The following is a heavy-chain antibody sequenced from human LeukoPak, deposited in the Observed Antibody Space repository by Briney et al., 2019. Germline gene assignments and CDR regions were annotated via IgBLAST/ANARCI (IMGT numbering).Heavy chain of an antibody. CDR2: ISGNNDNP. J-gene: IGHJ4*02. Sequence: ASVKVSCKASGYTFSNFGISWVRQAPGQGLEWMGWISGNNDNPNYGQKFQGRLTVTTDSSTSTAYTELRNLRSDDTAVYYCARDGTSTDDYWGQGTLVTVSS. V-gene: IGHV1-18*01. CDR3: ARDGTSTDDY. CDR1: GYTFSNFG. D-gene: IGHD2-2*01.